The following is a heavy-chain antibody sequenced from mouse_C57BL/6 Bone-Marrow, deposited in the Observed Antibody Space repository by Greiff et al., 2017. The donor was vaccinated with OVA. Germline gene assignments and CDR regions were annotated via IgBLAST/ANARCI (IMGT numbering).Heavy chain of an antibody. CDR2: IHPNSGST. V-gene: IGHV1-64*01. CDR3: ASRSLEPIYDGYPAWVAY. J-gene: IGHJ3*01. D-gene: IGHD2-3*01. Sequence: QVQLQQPGAELVKPGASVKLSCKASGYTFTSYWMHWVKQRPGQGLEWIGMIHPNSGSTNYNEKFKSKATLTVDKSSSTAYMQLSSLTSEDSAVYYCASRSLEPIYDGYPAWVAYGGQGTLVTVSA. CDR1: GYTFTSYW.